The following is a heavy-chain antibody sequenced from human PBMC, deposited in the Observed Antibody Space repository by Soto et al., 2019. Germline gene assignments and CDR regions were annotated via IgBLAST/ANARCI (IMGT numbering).Heavy chain of an antibody. Sequence: PGGSLRLSCAASGFTFSSYGMHWVRQAPGKGLEWVAVISYDGSNKYYADSVKGRFTISRDNSKNTLYLQMNSLRAEDTAVYYCAKDAGEVVVKGNWFDRWGQGTLVTVSS. CDR1: GFTFSSYG. D-gene: IGHD3-22*01. J-gene: IGHJ5*02. CDR2: ISYDGSNK. V-gene: IGHV3-30*18. CDR3: AKDAGEVVVKGNWFDR.